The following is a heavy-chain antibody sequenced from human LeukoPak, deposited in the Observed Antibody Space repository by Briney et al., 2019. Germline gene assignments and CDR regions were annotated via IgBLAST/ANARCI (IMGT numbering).Heavy chain of an antibody. CDR2: IIPILGIA. CDR3: ASINTVRRHDY. J-gene: IGHJ4*02. Sequence: ASVKVSCKASGGTFRSYTISWVRQAPGQGLEWMGRIIPILGIANYAQKFQGRVTITADKSTSTAYMELSSLRSEDTAVYYCASINTVRRHDYWGQGTLVTVSS. V-gene: IGHV1-69*02. CDR1: GGTFRSYT. D-gene: IGHD4-17*01.